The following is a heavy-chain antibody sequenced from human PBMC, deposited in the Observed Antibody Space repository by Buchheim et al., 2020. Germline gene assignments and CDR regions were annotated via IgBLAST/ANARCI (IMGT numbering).Heavy chain of an antibody. D-gene: IGHD3-3*01. CDR3: ASRLLEWLPSDYYYGMDV. CDR1: GFTFSSYA. V-gene: IGHV3-30*04. Sequence: VQLLESGGGLVQPGGSLRLSCAASGFTFSSYAMHWVRQAPGKGLEWVAVISYDGSNKYYADSVKGRFTISRDNSKNTMYLQMNSLRAEDTAVYYCASRLLEWLPSDYYYGMDVWGQGTT. CDR2: ISYDGSNK. J-gene: IGHJ6*02.